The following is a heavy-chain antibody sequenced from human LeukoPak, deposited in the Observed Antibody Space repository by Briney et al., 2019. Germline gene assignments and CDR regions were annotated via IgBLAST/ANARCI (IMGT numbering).Heavy chain of an antibody. Sequence: GGSLRLSCAASGFTFSSYSMNWGRQAPGKGREWVSSISSSGRYIYYAASVKCRFTISRDNAKNSLYLQMNSLRAEDTAVYYCARDSTIISSSWLNWFDPWGQGTLVTVSS. CDR3: ARDSTIISSSWLNWFDP. D-gene: IGHD6-13*01. J-gene: IGHJ5*02. CDR1: GFTFSSYS. CDR2: ISSSGRYI. V-gene: IGHV3-21*01.